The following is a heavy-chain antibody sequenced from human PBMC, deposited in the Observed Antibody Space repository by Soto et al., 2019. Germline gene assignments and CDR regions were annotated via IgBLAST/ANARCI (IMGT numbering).Heavy chain of an antibody. V-gene: IGHV3-21*01. Sequence: EVQLVESGGGLVKPGGSLRLSCAASGFSFSSYSMNWVRQAPGKGLEWVSSISSSRSYIYYADSVKGRFTISRDNAKNSLYLQMNIRRAEDTAVYYCAIDPCISTSCYHPWGQGTLVTVPS. J-gene: IGHJ5*02. CDR2: ISSSRSYI. D-gene: IGHD2-2*01. CDR1: GFSFSSYS. CDR3: AIDPCISTSCYHP.